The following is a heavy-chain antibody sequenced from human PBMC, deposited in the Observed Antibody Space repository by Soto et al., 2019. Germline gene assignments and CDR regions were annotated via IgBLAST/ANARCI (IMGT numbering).Heavy chain of an antibody. CDR1: GDSVSSKSAA. Sequence: PSQTLSLTCAISGDSVSSKSAAWNWIRQSPSRGLEWLGRTYYRSRWSTDYAVSVKSRITINPDTSKNQFSLQLNSVTPEDTAVYYCTRALSGSYDSWGQGTLVTVSS. D-gene: IGHD1-26*01. J-gene: IGHJ5*01. CDR2: TYYRSRWST. V-gene: IGHV6-1*01. CDR3: TRALSGSYDS.